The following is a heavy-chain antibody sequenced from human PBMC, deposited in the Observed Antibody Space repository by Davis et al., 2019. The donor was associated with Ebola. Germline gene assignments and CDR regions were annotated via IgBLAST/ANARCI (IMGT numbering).Heavy chain of an antibody. Sequence: GSLKISCAASGFTFRSYVMYWIRQTPDKGLESVAFISDDGSNKFYADSVKGRFTVSRDNSENTLNLQMNSLRPEDSGVYYCARAGVGIFNDAFDIWGQGTMVTVSS. CDR3: ARAGVGIFNDAFDI. CDR1: GFTFRSYV. J-gene: IGHJ3*02. V-gene: IGHV3-30-3*01. CDR2: ISDDGSNK. D-gene: IGHD1-26*01.